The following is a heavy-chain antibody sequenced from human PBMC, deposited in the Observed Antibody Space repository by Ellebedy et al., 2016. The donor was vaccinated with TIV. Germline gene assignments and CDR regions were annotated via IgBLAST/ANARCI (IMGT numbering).Heavy chain of an antibody. D-gene: IGHD3-10*01. J-gene: IGHJ6*02. CDR2: VSGSGDIT. Sequence: GESLKISCEASGFAFSGLGMNWVRQAPGRGLQWVSSVSGSGDITYYADSVKGRFTISRDNAKKSLYLQMNSLRAEDTAVYYCVRDRMVRDGWGMDVWGQGTTVTVSS. CDR3: VRDRMVRDGWGMDV. CDR1: GFAFSGLG. V-gene: IGHV3-21*01.